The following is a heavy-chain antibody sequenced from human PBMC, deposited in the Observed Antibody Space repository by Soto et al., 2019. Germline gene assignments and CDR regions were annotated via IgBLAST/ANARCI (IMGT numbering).Heavy chain of an antibody. V-gene: IGHV5-10-1*01. Sequence: PGESLKISCKGSGYSFTSYWISWVRQMPGKGLEWMGRIDPSDSYTDYSPSFQGHVTISADKSISTAYLQWSSLKASDTAMYYCARPRYCSITSCPNWFAPWGQGTLVTVSS. CDR1: GYSFTSYW. D-gene: IGHD2-2*01. CDR3: ARPRYCSITSCPNWFAP. J-gene: IGHJ5*02. CDR2: IDPSDSYT.